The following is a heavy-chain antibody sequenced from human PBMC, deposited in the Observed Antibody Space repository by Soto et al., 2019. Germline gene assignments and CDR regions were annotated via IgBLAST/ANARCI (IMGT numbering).Heavy chain of an antibody. J-gene: IGHJ4*02. V-gene: IGHV1-8*01. CDR3: ARGITLNPIAVAVSYY. D-gene: IGHD6-19*01. CDR2: MNPNSGNT. Sequence: ASVKVSCKASGYTFTSYDINWVRQATGQGLEWMGWMNPNSGNTGYAQKFQGRVTMTRNTSISTAYMELSSLRSEDTAVYYCARGITLNPIAVAVSYYWGQGTLVTVSS. CDR1: GYTFTSYD.